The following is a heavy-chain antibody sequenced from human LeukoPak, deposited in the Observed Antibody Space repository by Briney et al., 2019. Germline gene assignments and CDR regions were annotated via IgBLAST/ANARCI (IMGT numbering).Heavy chain of an antibody. CDR3: ARDLLPDYGDHIADY. CDR2: INPNSGGT. D-gene: IGHD4-17*01. J-gene: IGHJ4*02. CDR1: GYTFTGYY. V-gene: IGHV1-2*02. Sequence: GASVKVSCKASGYTFTGYYMDWVRQAPGQGLEWMGWINPNSGGTNYAQKFQGRVTMTRDTSISTAYMELSRLRSDDTAVYYCARDLLPDYGDHIADYWGQGTLVTVSS.